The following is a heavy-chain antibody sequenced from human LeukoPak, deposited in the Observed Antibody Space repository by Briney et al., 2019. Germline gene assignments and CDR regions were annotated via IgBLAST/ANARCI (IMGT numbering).Heavy chain of an antibody. CDR1: SGSISSSSYY. CDR3: ARAQTEKYYYDSSGHNWFDP. CDR2: IYHSGST. D-gene: IGHD3-22*01. Sequence: SETLSLTCTVSSGSISSSSYYWSWIRQPPGKGLEWIGYIYHSGSTYYNPSLKSRVTISVDRSKNQFSLKLSSVTAADTAVYYCARAQTEKYYYDSSGHNWFDPWGQGTLVTVSS. V-gene: IGHV4-30-2*01. J-gene: IGHJ5*02.